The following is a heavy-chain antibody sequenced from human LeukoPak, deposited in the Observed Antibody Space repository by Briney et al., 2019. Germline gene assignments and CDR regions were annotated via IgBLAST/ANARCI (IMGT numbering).Heavy chain of an antibody. CDR2: IYYSGST. J-gene: IGHJ6*03. Sequence: PSETLSLTCTASGGSISSYYWSWIRQPPGKGLEWIGYIYYSGSTNYNPSLKSRVTISVDTSKNQFSLKLSSVTAADTAVYYCARAYSGSYYYYYYYMDVWGKGTTVTVSS. CDR3: ARAYSGSYYYYYYYMDV. D-gene: IGHD1-26*01. V-gene: IGHV4-59*01. CDR1: GGSISSYY.